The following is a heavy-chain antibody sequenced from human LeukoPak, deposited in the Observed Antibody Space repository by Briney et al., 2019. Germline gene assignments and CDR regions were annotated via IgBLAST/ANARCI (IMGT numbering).Heavy chain of an antibody. CDR1: VYTFTSYG. D-gene: IGHD3-9*01. J-gene: IGHJ4*02. CDR3: ARDSFDWLLSDFDY. CDR2: ISAYNGNT. V-gene: IGHV1-18*01. Sequence: ASVKVSCKASVYTFTSYGISWVRQAPGQGREWMGWISAYNGNTNYAQKLQGRVTMTTDTSTSTAYMELRSLRSDDTAVYYCARDSFDWLLSDFDYWGQGTLVTVSS.